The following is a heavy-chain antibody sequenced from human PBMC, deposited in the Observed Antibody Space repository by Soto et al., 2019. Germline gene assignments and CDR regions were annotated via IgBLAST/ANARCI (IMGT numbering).Heavy chain of an antibody. CDR1: GGTFSSYA. J-gene: IGHJ5*02. CDR3: ARDRGPSSGYYPYWFDP. D-gene: IGHD3-22*01. V-gene: IGHV1-69*14. CDR2: IIPIFGTA. Sequence: QVQLVQSGAEVKKPGSSVKVSCKASGGTFSSYAISWVRQAPGQGLEWMGEIIPIFGTANYAQKFQGRVTITADKSTSTAYMELSSLSSEDTAVYYCARDRGPSSGYYPYWFDPWGQGTLVTVSS.